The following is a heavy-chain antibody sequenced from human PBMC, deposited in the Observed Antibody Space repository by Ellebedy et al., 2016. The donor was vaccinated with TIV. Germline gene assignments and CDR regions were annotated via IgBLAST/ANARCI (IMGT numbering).Heavy chain of an antibody. Sequence: SETLSLTCTVSGGSISRSSYYWGWIRQPPEKGLEWIGSIYHTGSTYYNPSLKSRVTMSVDTSKNQFDLRLTSVTAADTAMYYCARWFGELLYVRWFDPWGQGTLVTVSS. J-gene: IGHJ5*02. V-gene: IGHV4-39*01. CDR3: ARWFGELLYVRWFDP. CDR2: IYHTGST. D-gene: IGHD3-10*01. CDR1: GGSISRSSYY.